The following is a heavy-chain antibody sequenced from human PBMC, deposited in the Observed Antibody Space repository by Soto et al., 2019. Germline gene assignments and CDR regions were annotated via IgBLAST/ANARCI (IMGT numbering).Heavy chain of an antibody. CDR3: QGGDF. Sequence: PLETLTLTCAVSGGSFRGYFWSWIRQSPDKGLEWIGEINDSGSTYYNPSFKSRLTISVDTSKSQIYLTLTSVTAADSAVYYCQGGDFWGQGTRVTVSS. V-gene: IGHV4-34*01. CDR2: INDSGST. J-gene: IGHJ4*02. D-gene: IGHD3-16*01. CDR1: GGSFRGYF.